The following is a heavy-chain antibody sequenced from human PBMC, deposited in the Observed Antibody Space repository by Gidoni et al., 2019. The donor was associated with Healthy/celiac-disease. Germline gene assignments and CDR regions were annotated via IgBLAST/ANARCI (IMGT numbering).Heavy chain of an antibody. CDR1: GGSISSYY. CDR2: IYYSGST. Sequence: QVQLQESGPGLVKPSETLSLPCPVPGGSISSYYWSWTRQPPGKGLEWIVYIYYSGSTNYNPSLKSRVTISVDTSKNQFSLKLSSVTAADTAVYYCAREVPASGSQNGFDYCGQGTLVTVSS. J-gene: IGHJ4*02. CDR3: AREVPASGSQNGFDY. D-gene: IGHD1-26*01. V-gene: IGHV4-59*01.